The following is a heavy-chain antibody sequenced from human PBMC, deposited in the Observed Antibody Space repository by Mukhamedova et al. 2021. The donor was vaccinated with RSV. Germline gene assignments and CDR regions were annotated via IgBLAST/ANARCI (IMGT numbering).Heavy chain of an antibody. Sequence: ANIKQDGSDIHYVDSVRGRFTISRDNAKNSLFLQMNSLRAEDTAVYYCARHGNYDLDYWGQGTLVTVSS. CDR3: ARHGNYDLDY. J-gene: IGHJ4*02. CDR2: IKQDGSDI. V-gene: IGHV3-7*01. D-gene: IGHD3-3*01.